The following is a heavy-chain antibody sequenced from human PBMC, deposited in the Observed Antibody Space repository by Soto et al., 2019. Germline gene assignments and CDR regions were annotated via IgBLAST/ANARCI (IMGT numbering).Heavy chain of an antibody. CDR1: GFTFSDHY. CDR3: ARGQGAGDLYYYINV. CDR2: ISSSGTSI. J-gene: IGHJ6*03. V-gene: IGHV3-11*01. D-gene: IGHD3-16*01. Sequence: QVKLVESGGGLVKPGGSLRLSCAASGFTFSDHYMSWIRQAPGKGLEWLSYISSSGTSIYYADSVKGRFTISRDNAKKSLYLQMNSLRAEDTAVYYCARGQGAGDLYYYINVWGKGTTVTVSS.